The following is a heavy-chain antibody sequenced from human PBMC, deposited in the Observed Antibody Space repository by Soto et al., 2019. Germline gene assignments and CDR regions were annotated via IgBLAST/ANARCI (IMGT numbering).Heavy chain of an antibody. J-gene: IGHJ6*03. CDR1: GFTFSSYA. CDR2: ISGSGGST. V-gene: IGHV3-23*01. Sequence: GGSLRLSCAASGFTFSSYAMSWVRQAPGKGLEWVSAISGSGGSTYYADSVKGRFTISRDNSKNTLYLQMNSLRAEDTSVYDCAKRPPAYTILDPVYYYYMDVWGKGTTVTVSS. D-gene: IGHD3-3*01. CDR3: AKRPPAYTILDPVYYYYMDV.